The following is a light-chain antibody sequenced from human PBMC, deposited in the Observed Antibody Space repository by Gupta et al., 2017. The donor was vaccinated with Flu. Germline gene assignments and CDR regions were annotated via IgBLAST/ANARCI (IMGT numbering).Light chain of an antibody. Sequence: QSALTQPPSASGSPGQSVTISCTGSSSDVGGYNMVSWYQQHPGKAPKPIIYEVTKRPSGVPERFSGSKSGNTASLTVSGLQAEDEADYYCTSYTGSSNFDVFGTGTKVTVL. CDR2: EVT. CDR3: TSYTGSSNFDV. V-gene: IGLV2-8*01. J-gene: IGLJ1*01. CDR1: SSDVGGYNM.